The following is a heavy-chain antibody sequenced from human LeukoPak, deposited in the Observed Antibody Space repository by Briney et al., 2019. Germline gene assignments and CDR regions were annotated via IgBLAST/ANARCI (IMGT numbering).Heavy chain of an antibody. J-gene: IGHJ4*02. V-gene: IGHV3-23*01. D-gene: IGHD5-18*01. CDR3: AKDRIRGYSYGPGGDYFDY. CDR2: ISGSGGST. CDR1: GFTFSSYA. Sequence: GGSLRLSCAASGFTFSSYAMSWVRQAPGKGLEWVSAISGSGGSTYYADSVKGWFTISRDNYKNTLYMQMNSLRAEDTDVYYCAKDRIRGYSYGPGGDYFDYWGQGTLVTVSS.